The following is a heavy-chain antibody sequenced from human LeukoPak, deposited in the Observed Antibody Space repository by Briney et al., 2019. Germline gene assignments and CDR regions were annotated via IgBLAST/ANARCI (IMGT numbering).Heavy chain of an antibody. CDR2: INAAGYT. Sequence: PSETLSLTCTVSGGSISSYYWSWIRQPPGKGLEWVSSINAAGYTWYADSVKGRFTISRDNSKSTLYLQMNSLRAEDTAVYFCARDPNGDYVGAFDFWGQGTMVTVSS. V-gene: IGHV3-53*01. D-gene: IGHD4-17*01. J-gene: IGHJ3*01. CDR3: ARDPNGDYVGAFDF. CDR1: GGSISSYY.